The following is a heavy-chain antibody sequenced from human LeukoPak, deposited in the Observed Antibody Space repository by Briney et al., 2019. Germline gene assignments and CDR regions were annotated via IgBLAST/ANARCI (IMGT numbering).Heavy chain of an antibody. CDR3: ARDRVWFGELLC. D-gene: IGHD3-10*01. V-gene: IGHV3-21*01. CDR1: GFTFSSYS. CDR2: ISSSSSYI. Sequence: GGSLRLSCAASGFTFSSYSMNWVRQAPGKGLGWVSSISSSSSYIYYADSVKGRFTISRDNAKNSLYLQMNSLRAEDTAVYYCARDRVWFGELLCWGQGTLVTVSS. J-gene: IGHJ4*02.